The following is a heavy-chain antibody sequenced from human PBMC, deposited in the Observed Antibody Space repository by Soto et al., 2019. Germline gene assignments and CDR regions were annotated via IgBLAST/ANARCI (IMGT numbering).Heavy chain of an antibody. CDR2: ISGSGGST. J-gene: IGHJ4*02. CDR3: AKDSLRNDFWSGYYDY. CDR1: GFTFSSFA. V-gene: IGHV3-23*01. D-gene: IGHD3-3*01. Sequence: GGSLRLSCAASGFTFSSFAMSWVRQAQGKGLEWVSAISGSGGSTYYADSVKGRFTISRDNSKNTLYLQMNSLRAEDTAVYYCAKDSLRNDFWSGYYDYWGQGTLVTVSS.